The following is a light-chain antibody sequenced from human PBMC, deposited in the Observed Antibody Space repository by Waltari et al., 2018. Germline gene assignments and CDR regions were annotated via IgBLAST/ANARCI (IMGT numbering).Light chain of an antibody. V-gene: IGKV1-12*01. Sequence: DIQMTQSPSSVSASVGERVITSCRASQDVSTWVAGYQQKPGKPPKLLIHGSSTLQSGVPSRFSGSGSGTDFTLTINGLQPDDFASYICQQTDSFPLTFGGGTKVDIK. CDR2: GSS. J-gene: IGKJ4*01. CDR3: QQTDSFPLT. CDR1: QDVSTW.